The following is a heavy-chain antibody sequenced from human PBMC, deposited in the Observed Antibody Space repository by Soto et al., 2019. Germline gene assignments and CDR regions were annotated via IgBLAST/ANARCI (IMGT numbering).Heavy chain of an antibody. CDR1: GFTFSNYG. J-gene: IGHJ4*02. Sequence: QVQLVESGGGVAQPGRSLRLSCAASGFTFSNYGMHWVRQAPGKGLEWVAVISYDGSNKYYVDSVKGRFTISRDNSKNTLYLQMNSLRSEDTAVYYCASVRGSSGDYPFDYWGQGTLVTVSS. V-gene: IGHV3-30*03. D-gene: IGHD3-22*01. CDR2: ISYDGSNK. CDR3: ASVRGSSGDYPFDY.